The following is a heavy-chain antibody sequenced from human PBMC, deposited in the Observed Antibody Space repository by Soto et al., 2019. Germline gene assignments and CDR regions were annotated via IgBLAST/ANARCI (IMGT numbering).Heavy chain of an antibody. CDR3: ARGWFGPDV. CDR2: IDKVGTDS. D-gene: IGHD3-10*01. J-gene: IGHJ6*03. Sequence: EVQLVESGGGLVQPGGSLRLSCAASEFTFSGRSVHGVRQAPGKGLVWVSGIDKVGTDSTYADSVKGRFTSSRDNAKNTVDLQMNSLRVEDTAVYYCARGWFGPDVWGKGTTVTVSS. V-gene: IGHV3-74*01. CDR1: EFTFSGRS.